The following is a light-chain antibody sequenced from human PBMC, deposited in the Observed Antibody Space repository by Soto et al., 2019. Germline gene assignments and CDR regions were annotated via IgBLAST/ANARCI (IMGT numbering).Light chain of an antibody. V-gene: IGLV2-14*01. CDR2: GVS. J-gene: IGLJ2*01. CDR1: SSDVGGFDY. CDR3: SSYKSGGTLVV. Sequence: QSVLTQPAFVSGSPGQSITISCTGTSSDVGGFDYVSWYQQHPGKVPKLIIYGVSYRPSGVSDRFSGSKSGNTASLTISALQDEDEAHYYCSSYKSGGTLVVFGGGTKLTVL.